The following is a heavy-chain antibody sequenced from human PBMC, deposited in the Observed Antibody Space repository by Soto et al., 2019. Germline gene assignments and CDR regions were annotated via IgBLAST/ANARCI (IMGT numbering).Heavy chain of an antibody. CDR1: GFTFSSYA. CDR2: ISYDGNNK. Sequence: QVQLVESGGGVVQPGRSLRLSCAASGFTFSSYAMHWVRQAPGKGLEWVAVISYDGNNKYYADPVKGRFTISRDNSKNTLYLQMNSLRAEDTAVHYCARATTTVVTPFYFDYWGQGTLVTVSS. J-gene: IGHJ4*02. V-gene: IGHV3-30-3*01. D-gene: IGHD4-17*01. CDR3: ARATTTVVTPFYFDY.